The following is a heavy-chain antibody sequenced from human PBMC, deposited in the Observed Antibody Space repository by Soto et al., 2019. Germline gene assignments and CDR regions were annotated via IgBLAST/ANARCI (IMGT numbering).Heavy chain of an antibody. CDR3: ARVSVDRSSDY. D-gene: IGHD3-10*01. Sequence: QVPLVESGGGVVQPGRSLRLSCAASGFTFSSYAMHWVRQAPGKGLEWVAVISYDGSNKYYADSVKGRFTISRDNSKNTLYLQMNSLRAEDTAVYYCARVSVDRSSDYWGQGTLVTVSS. CDR2: ISYDGSNK. J-gene: IGHJ4*02. CDR1: GFTFSSYA. V-gene: IGHV3-30-3*01.